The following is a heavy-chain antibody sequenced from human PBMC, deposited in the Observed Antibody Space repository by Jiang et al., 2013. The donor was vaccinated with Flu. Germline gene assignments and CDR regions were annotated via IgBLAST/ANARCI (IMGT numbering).Heavy chain of an antibody. J-gene: IGHJ4*02. V-gene: IGHV4-31*02. Sequence: KGLEWIGYIDYRGSTYYNPSLKSRISISVDTSENRFSLKLNFVTAADTAVYYCAADRGYSGFDLHYFDNWGQGTLVTVSS. D-gene: IGHD5-12*01. CDR3: AADRGYSGFDLHYFDN. CDR2: IDYRGST.